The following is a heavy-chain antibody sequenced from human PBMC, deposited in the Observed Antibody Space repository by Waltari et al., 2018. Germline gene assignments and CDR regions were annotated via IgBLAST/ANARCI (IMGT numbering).Heavy chain of an antibody. Sequence: QVQLQESGPGLVKPSETLSLTCAVSGYSISSVYYWGWIRQPPGKGLEWIGSIHHSGSTYYSPSLKSRVTISVDTSKNQFALKLSSVTAADTAVYYCARWGDCGGDCYHPYFDYWGQGTLVTVSS. CDR1: GYSISSVYY. V-gene: IGHV4-38-2*01. CDR2: IHHSGST. CDR3: ARWGDCGGDCYHPYFDY. D-gene: IGHD2-21*02. J-gene: IGHJ4*02.